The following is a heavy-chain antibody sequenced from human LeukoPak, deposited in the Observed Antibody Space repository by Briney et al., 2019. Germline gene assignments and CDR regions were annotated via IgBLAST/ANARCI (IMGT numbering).Heavy chain of an antibody. Sequence: PGGSLRLSCAASGFTFSKVWMSWVRQVPAKGLEWVGRIKRRSDGGTTDYAAPVKDRFTISRDDSKNTLYLQMNSLKTDDTAVYYCTPGVGDYWGQGTLVTVSS. D-gene: IGHD1-14*01. CDR2: IKRRSDGGTT. V-gene: IGHV3-15*01. J-gene: IGHJ4*02. CDR3: TPGVGDY. CDR1: GFTFSKVW.